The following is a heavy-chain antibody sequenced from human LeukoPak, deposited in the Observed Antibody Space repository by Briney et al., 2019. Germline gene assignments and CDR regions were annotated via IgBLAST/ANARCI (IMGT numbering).Heavy chain of an antibody. J-gene: IGHJ5*02. D-gene: IGHD2-2*01. Sequence: SVKVSCKASGGTFSSYSISWVRHAPGQGLEWIGSIIPIFGIAHYAQNFQGRVTITADKSTSTAYMELSRLRSEDTAVYYCARDLRYCSSTSCYQGDGFDPWGQGNLVTVSS. CDR1: GGTFSSYS. CDR3: ARDLRYCSSTSCYQGDGFDP. CDR2: IIPIFGIA. V-gene: IGHV1-69*04.